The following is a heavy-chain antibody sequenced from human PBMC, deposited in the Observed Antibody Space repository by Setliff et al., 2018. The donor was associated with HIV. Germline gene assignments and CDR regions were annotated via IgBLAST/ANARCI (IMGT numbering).Heavy chain of an antibody. CDR1: GGSFSGYY. CDR2: INHSGST. D-gene: IGHD2-15*01. V-gene: IGHV4-34*01. Sequence: SETLSLTCAVYGGSFSGYYWSWIRQPPGKGLEWIGEINHSGSTSYNPSLKSRVTISVDTSKNQFSLKLSSVTAADTAVYFCARRGGQCRGSWCYPMNYFDFWGLGTLVTVSS. CDR3: ARRGGQCRGSWCYPMNYFDF. J-gene: IGHJ4*02.